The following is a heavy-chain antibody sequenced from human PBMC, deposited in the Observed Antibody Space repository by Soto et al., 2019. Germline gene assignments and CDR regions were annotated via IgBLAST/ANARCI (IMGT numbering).Heavy chain of an antibody. CDR2: VYYSGNA. D-gene: IGHD2-15*01. J-gene: IGHJ5*02. CDR3: ARGGGSTFNRFDR. CDR1: GGSISSFNYF. Sequence: QLQLQESGPGLVKPSETLSLTCTVSGGSISSFNYFWGWIRQPPGKGLEGIGSVYYSGNAYYTPSRQRRVTISVDTSTKQGPLTLLSVTAGDTAVYLFARGGGSTFNRFDRWGPGTRVPVSP. V-gene: IGHV4-39*01.